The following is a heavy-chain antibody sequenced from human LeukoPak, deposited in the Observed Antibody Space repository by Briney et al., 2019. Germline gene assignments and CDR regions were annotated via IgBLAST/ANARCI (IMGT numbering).Heavy chain of an antibody. CDR2: IYYSGST. CDR3: ATFFSSNSEGGY. J-gene: IGHJ4*02. CDR1: GGSISSYY. V-gene: IGHV4-59*01. D-gene: IGHD4-23*01. Sequence: PSETLSLTCTVSGGSISSYYWSWIRQPPGKRLEWIGYIYYSGSTNYNPSLKTRVTISVDTSKNQFSLKLSSVTAADTAVYYCATFFSSNSEGGYWGQGTLVTVSS.